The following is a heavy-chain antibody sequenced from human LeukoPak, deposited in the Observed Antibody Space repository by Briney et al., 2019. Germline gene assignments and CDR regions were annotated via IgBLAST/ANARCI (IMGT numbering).Heavy chain of an antibody. CDR3: ARRVLLWFGELPFDY. CDR2: INHSGST. J-gene: IGHJ4*02. Sequence: SETLSLTCAVHGGSFSGYYWSWIRQPPGKGLEWIGEINHSGSTKYNPSLKSRVTISVDTSKNQFPLKLSSVTAADTAVYYCARRVLLWFGELPFDYWGRGTLVTVSS. V-gene: IGHV4-34*01. CDR1: GGSFSGYY. D-gene: IGHD3-10*01.